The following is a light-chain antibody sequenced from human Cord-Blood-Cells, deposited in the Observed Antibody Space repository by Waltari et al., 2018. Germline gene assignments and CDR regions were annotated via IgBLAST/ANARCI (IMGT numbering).Light chain of an antibody. CDR1: QSVSSSY. CDR3: QQYGSSPTWT. Sequence: EIVLTQSPGTLSLSPGESATLSCRASQSVSSSYLAWYQQKPGRAPRPIIYVASSRATGIPGRCSGSWSGTDFTLTVSRLGPEDFAVYYCQQYGSSPTWTFGQGTKVEIK. J-gene: IGKJ1*01. V-gene: IGKV3-20*01. CDR2: VAS.